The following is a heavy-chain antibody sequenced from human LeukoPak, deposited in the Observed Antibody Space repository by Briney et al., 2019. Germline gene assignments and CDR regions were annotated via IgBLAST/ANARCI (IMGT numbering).Heavy chain of an antibody. J-gene: IGHJ4*02. Sequence: GGSLRLSCAASGFTFSSYSMNWVRQAPGKGLEWVSSISSSSSYIYYADSVKGRFTISRDNAKNSLYLQMSSLRAEDTAVYYCAKSATVGIKAPFDCWGQGALVTVSS. CDR1: GFTFSSYS. D-gene: IGHD1-26*01. CDR2: ISSSSSYI. V-gene: IGHV3-21*04. CDR3: AKSATVGIKAPFDC.